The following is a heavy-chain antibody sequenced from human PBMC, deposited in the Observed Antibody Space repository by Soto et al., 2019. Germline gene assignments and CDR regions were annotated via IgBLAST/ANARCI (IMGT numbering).Heavy chain of an antibody. CDR1: GDSVSSKSVA. J-gene: IGHJ4*02. V-gene: IGHV6-1*01. CDR3: ASTEERVFVFDF. Sequence: SQTLSLTCAIFGDSVSSKSVAWNWIRQSPSRGLEWLGRTYYRSKWYDDYAVSVKSRITINPDTSKNQFSLQLNSVTPEDTAVYSGASTEERVFVFDFGVQGTLVTVS. D-gene: IGHD3-3*01. CDR2: TYYRSKWYD.